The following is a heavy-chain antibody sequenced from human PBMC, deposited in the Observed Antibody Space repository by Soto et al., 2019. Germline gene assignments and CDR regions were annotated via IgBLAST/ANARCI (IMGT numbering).Heavy chain of an antibody. D-gene: IGHD5-12*01. V-gene: IGHV3-11*01. CDR3: AKEIGATPYIIQKQESDY. Sequence: PGGSLRLSCAASGFTFSNYYMSWVRQVPGKGLEWVSYISSIGTSRYYAESVEGRFTISRDNSRNTLYLQMNSLRAEDTAVYYCAKEIGATPYIIQKQESDYWGQGTLVTVSS. CDR1: GFTFSNYY. J-gene: IGHJ4*02. CDR2: ISSIGTSR.